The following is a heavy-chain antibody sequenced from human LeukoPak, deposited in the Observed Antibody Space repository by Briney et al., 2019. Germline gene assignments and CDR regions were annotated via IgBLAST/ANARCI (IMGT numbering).Heavy chain of an antibody. Sequence: GGSLRLSCAASGFTFGSYGMHLVRQAAGKGLEWVAVIWYDGSNKYYADSVKGRFTISRDNSKNTLYLQMNSLRAEDTAVYYCARDLGGSSSRNFDYWGQGTLVTVSS. J-gene: IGHJ4*02. CDR2: IWYDGSNK. CDR3: ARDLGGSSSRNFDY. V-gene: IGHV3-33*01. CDR1: GFTFGSYG. D-gene: IGHD6-19*01.